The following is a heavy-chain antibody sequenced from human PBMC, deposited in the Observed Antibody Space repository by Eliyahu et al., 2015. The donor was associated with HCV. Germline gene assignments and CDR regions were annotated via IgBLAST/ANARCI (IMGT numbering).Heavy chain of an antibody. Sequence: QVQLVESGGGXVQPGRSLRLSXXASGFXXSSYGMHWVRQAPGKGLEWVAVISXDGSNKYYADSVKGRFTISRDNSKNTLYLQMNSLRAEDTAVYYCAKSFGTVTTSIDYWGQGTLVTVSS. CDR2: ISXDGSNK. J-gene: IGHJ4*02. CDR3: AKSFGTVTTSIDY. CDR1: GFXXSSYG. D-gene: IGHD4-17*01. V-gene: IGHV3-30*18.